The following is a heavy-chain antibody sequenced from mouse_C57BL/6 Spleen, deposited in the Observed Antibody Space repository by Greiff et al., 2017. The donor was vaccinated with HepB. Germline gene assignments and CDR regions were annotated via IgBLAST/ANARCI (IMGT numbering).Heavy chain of an antibody. V-gene: IGHV5-17*01. J-gene: IGHJ3*01. CDR1: GFTFSDYG. CDR2: ISSGSSTI. CDR3: ARPEARHYGSFAY. D-gene: IGHD2-2*01. Sequence: VQLKESGGGLVKPGGSLKLSCAASGFTFSDYGMHWVRQAPEKGLEWVAYISSGSSTIYYADTVKGRFAISRDNAKKTLFLQMTSLRSEDTAMYYCARPEARHYGSFAYWGQGTLVTVSA.